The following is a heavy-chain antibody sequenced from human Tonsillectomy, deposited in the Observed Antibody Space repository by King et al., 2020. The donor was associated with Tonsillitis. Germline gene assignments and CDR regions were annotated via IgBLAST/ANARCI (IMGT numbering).Heavy chain of an antibody. V-gene: IGHV3-23*04. CDR3: ANTWGGDIVVVVAAASGAFDI. Sequence: VQLVESGGGLVQPGGSLRLSCAASGFTFSSYAMSWVRQAPGKGLEWVSAISGSGGSTYYADSVKGRFTISRDNSKNTLYLQMNSLRAEDTAVYYCANTWGGDIVVVVAAASGAFDIWGQGTMVTVSS. CDR2: ISGSGGST. CDR1: GFTFSSYA. D-gene: IGHD2-15*01. J-gene: IGHJ3*02.